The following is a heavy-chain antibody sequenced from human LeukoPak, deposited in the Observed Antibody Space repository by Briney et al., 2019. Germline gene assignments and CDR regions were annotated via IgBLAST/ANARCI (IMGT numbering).Heavy chain of an antibody. D-gene: IGHD3-3*01. CDR3: AREWGYYDFWTDSRGAIDY. J-gene: IGHJ4*02. CDR2: IYYSGST. V-gene: IGHV4-39*07. Sequence: PSETLSLTCTVSGGSISSSSYYWGWIRQPPGKGLEWIGSIYYSGSTYYNPSLKSRVTISVDTSKNQFSLKLSSVTAADTAVYYCAREWGYYDFWTDSRGAIDYWGQGTLVTVSS. CDR1: GGSISSSSYY.